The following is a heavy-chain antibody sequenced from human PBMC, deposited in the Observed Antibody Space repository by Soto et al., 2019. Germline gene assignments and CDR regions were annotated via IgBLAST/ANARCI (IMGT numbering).Heavy chain of an antibody. V-gene: IGHV1-18*01. CDR1: GYTFTSYG. CDR3: ARDHYDFWSGSPPYGMDV. D-gene: IGHD3-3*01. Sequence: GASVKVSCKASGYTFTSYGISWGRQAPGQGFEWMGWISAYNGNTNYAQKLQGRVTMTTDTSTSTAYMELRSLRSDDTAVYYCARDHYDFWSGSPPYGMDVWGQGTTVTVSS. CDR2: ISAYNGNT. J-gene: IGHJ6*02.